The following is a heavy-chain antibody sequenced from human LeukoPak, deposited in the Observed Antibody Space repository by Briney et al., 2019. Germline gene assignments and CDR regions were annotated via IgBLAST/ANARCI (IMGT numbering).Heavy chain of an antibody. CDR2: IYYSGST. CDR3: AREADYGGNPLDY. D-gene: IGHD4-23*01. J-gene: IGHJ4*02. CDR1: GGSISSSSYY. V-gene: IGHV4-39*07. Sequence: SETLSLTCTVSGGSISSSSYYWGWIRQPPGKGLEWIGSIYYSGSTYYNPSLKSRVTISIDTSKNQFSLKLSSMTAADTAVYYCAREADYGGNPLDYWGQGTLVTVSS.